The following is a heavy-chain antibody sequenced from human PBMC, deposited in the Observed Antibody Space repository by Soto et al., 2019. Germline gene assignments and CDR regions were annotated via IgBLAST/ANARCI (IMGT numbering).Heavy chain of an antibody. CDR3: ARDGETTSYYMDV. D-gene: IGHD1-7*01. Sequence: SQTLSLTCAISGDSVSSNSAAWNWIRQSPSRGLEWLGRTYYRSKWYNQYAASLRSRITINPDTSKNQFSLQLNSVTPKDTAVYYCARDGETTSYYMDVWGKGTTVTVSS. CDR2: TYYRSKWYN. CDR1: GDSVSSNSAA. J-gene: IGHJ6*03. V-gene: IGHV6-1*01.